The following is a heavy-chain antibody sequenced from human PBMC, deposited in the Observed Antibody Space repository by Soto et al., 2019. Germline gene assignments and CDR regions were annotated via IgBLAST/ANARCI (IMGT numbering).Heavy chain of an antibody. Sequence: GGSLRLSCAASGFTFDDYAMHWVRQAPGKGLEWVSLISGDGGSTYYADSVKGRFTISRDNSKNSLYLQMNSLRTEDTALYYCAKDMPYDYYYYYGMDVWGQGTTVTVSS. V-gene: IGHV3-43*02. CDR3: AKDMPYDYYYYYGMDV. CDR1: GFTFDDYA. J-gene: IGHJ6*02. CDR2: ISGDGGST.